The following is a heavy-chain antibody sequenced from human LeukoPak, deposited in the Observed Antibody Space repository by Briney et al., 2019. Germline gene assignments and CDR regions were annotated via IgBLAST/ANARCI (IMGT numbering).Heavy chain of an antibody. Sequence: SETLSLTCTVSGGSISSSSYYWGWIRQPPGKGLEWIGSIYYSGSTYYNPSLKSRVTISVDTSKNQFSLKLSSVTAADTAVYYCARDRRSSSPYYYYYMDVWGKGTTVTVSS. CDR2: IYYSGST. D-gene: IGHD6-6*01. J-gene: IGHJ6*03. V-gene: IGHV4-39*02. CDR1: GGSISSSSYY. CDR3: ARDRRSSSPYYYYYMDV.